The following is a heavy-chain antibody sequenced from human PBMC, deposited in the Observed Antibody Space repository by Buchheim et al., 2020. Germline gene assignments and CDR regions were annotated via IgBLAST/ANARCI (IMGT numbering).Heavy chain of an antibody. CDR1: GFTFSTYA. CDR3: AKLGAGSYPH. D-gene: IGHD3-16*02. Sequence: EVQLVESGGGSVQPGGSLRLSCAASGFTFSTYAMSWVRQAPGKGLEWVSAISGSGGTYYADSVKGRFTISRDNSKNTLYLQMNSLRAEDTAVYYCAKLGAGSYPHWGQGTL. V-gene: IGHV3-23*04. J-gene: IGHJ4*02. CDR2: ISGSGGT.